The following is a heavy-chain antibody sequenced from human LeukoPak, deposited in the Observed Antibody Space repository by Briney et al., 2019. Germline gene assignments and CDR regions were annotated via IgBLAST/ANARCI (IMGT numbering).Heavy chain of an antibody. Sequence: PSETLSLTYIVSGGSIRSGDYYWSWIRQPPGKGLEWIGYIYFNGDTYYNPSLKSRVSISVDMSKNQFSLKLSSVTAADTAVYYCARAAPHYDFWSGYYTSYGSGSYYFDYWGQGTLVTVSS. D-gene: IGHD3-3*01. CDR1: GGSIRSGDYY. CDR2: IYFNGDT. CDR3: ARAAPHYDFWSGYYTSYGSGSYYFDY. J-gene: IGHJ4*02. V-gene: IGHV4-30-4*08.